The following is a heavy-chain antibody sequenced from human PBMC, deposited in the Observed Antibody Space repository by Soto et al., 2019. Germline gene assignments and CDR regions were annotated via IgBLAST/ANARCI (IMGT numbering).Heavy chain of an antibody. CDR1: GYTFTSYY. D-gene: IGHD1-26*01. CDR2: INPSGGST. CDR3: ARDLSLSYSGSRQPSNSYYAMDV. Sequence: ASVKVSCKASGYTFTSYYMHWVRQAPGQGLEWMGIINPSGGSTSYAQKFQGRVTMTRDTSTSTVYMELSSLRSEDTAVYYCARDLSLSYSGSRQPSNSYYAMDVWGQGTTVTVSS. V-gene: IGHV1-46*01. J-gene: IGHJ6*02.